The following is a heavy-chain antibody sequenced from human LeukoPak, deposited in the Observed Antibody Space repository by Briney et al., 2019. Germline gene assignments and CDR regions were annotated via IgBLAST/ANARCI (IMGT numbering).Heavy chain of an antibody. V-gene: IGHV3-53*01. J-gene: IGHJ4*02. Sequence: PGGSLRLSCAASGFTVSRNNLIWVRQPPGKGLEWVSVIYSGDSTYYAESVQGRFTISRDRTKNTVYLQMNSLRAEDTAVYYCASGGHDGGWSNFEYWGQGTLVTVSS. CDR1: GFTVSRNN. CDR3: ASGGHDGGWSNFEY. D-gene: IGHD6-19*01. CDR2: IYSGDST.